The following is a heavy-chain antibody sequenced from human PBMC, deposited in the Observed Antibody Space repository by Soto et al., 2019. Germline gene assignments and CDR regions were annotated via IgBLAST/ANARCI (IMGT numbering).Heavy chain of an antibody. CDR2: IYYSGST. Sequence: LSLTCTVSGGSISSGGYYWSWIRQHLGKGLEWIGYIYYSGSTYYNPSLKSRVTISVDTSKNQFSLKLSSVTAADTAVYYCARTAEGYCSGGSCPPYYYYGMDVWGQGTTVTVSS. CDR1: GGSISSGGYY. V-gene: IGHV4-31*03. J-gene: IGHJ6*02. D-gene: IGHD2-15*01. CDR3: ARTAEGYCSGGSCPPYYYYGMDV.